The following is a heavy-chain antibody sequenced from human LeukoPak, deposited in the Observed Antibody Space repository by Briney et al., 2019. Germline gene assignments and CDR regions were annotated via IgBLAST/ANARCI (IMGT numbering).Heavy chain of an antibody. Sequence: SETLSLTCAVSGYSISSGYYWGWIRQPPGKGLEWIGSIYHSGGTYYNPSLKSRVTISVDTSKNQFTLKLSSVTAADTAVYYCARGGLRYFDWLPKNFDYWGQGTLVTVSS. D-gene: IGHD3-9*01. CDR2: IYHSGGT. J-gene: IGHJ4*02. V-gene: IGHV4-38-2*01. CDR1: GYSISSGYY. CDR3: ARGGLRYFDWLPKNFDY.